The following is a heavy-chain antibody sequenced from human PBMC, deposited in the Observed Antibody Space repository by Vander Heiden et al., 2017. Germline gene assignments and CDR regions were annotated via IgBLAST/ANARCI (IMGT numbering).Heavy chain of an antibody. CDR2: ISGSGGST. Sequence: EVQLLESGGGLVQPGGSLRLSCAASGFTFSSYAMCWVRQAAGKGLEWVSAISGSGGSTYYADSVKGRFTISRDNSKNTLYLQMNSLRAEDTAVYYCAKDLRSIYCSGGSCSWGQGTLVTVSS. J-gene: IGHJ5*02. CDR3: AKDLRSIYCSGGSCS. D-gene: IGHD2-15*01. CDR1: GFTFSSYA. V-gene: IGHV3-23*01.